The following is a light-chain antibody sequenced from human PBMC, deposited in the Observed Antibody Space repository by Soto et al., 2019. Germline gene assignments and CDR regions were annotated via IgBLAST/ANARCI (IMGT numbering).Light chain of an antibody. CDR2: DVS. CDR1: SSDVGGYNY. J-gene: IGLJ2*01. Sequence: QSALTQPRSVSGSPGQSVTISCTGTSSDVGGYNYVSWYQQHPGKAPKLMIYDVSKRPSGVPDRFSGSKSGNTASLTISGLQAEDEADYYCTSFSTGSSYVIFGGGTKLTVL. V-gene: IGLV2-11*01. CDR3: TSFSTGSSYVI.